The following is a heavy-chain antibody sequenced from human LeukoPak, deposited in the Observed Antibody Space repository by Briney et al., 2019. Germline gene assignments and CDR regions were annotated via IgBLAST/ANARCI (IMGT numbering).Heavy chain of an antibody. D-gene: IGHD5-24*01. CDR1: GFTISSNY. Sequence: GGSLRLSWAASGFTISSNYMSWVRQAPGKGLEWVSVIYSGGSTYYADSVKGRFTISRDNSKNTLYLQMNSLRAEDTAVYYCARDRGGYKFDYWGQGTLVTVSS. J-gene: IGHJ4*02. V-gene: IGHV3-53*01. CDR3: ARDRGGYKFDY. CDR2: IYSGGST.